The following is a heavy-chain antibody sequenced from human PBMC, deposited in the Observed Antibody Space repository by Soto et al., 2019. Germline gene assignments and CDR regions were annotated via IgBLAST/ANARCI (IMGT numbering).Heavy chain of an antibody. CDR2: ISGSGGST. Sequence: GGSLRLSCAASGLTFSSYAMSWVRQAPGKGLEWVSAISGSGGSTYYADSVKGRFTISRDNSKNTPYLQMNSLRAEDTAVYYCAKDPADYYDSSGYIDYWGQGTLVTVSS. CDR1: GLTFSSYA. J-gene: IGHJ4*02. D-gene: IGHD3-22*01. CDR3: AKDPADYYDSSGYIDY. V-gene: IGHV3-23*01.